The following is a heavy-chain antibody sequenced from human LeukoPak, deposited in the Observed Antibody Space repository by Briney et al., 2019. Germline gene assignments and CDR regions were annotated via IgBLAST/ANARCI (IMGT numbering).Heavy chain of an antibody. CDR2: ISAYNGNT. CDR1: GYTFTSYG. Sequence: ASVKVSCKASGYTFTSYGISWVRQAPGQGLEWMGWISAYNGNTNYAQKLQGRVTMTTDTSTSTAYMELWSLRSDDTAVYYCARAGTPTDIVVVVAATGGNWFDPWGQGTLVTVSS. V-gene: IGHV1-18*01. CDR3: ARAGTPTDIVVVVAATGGNWFDP. D-gene: IGHD2-15*01. J-gene: IGHJ5*02.